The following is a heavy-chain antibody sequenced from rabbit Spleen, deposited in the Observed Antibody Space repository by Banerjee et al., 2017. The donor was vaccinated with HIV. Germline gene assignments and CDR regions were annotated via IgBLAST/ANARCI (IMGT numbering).Heavy chain of an antibody. CDR2: INIVTGKT. Sequence: EQLEESGGGLVQPEGSLTLTCKASGVSFSDKDVMCWVRQAPGKGLEWIACINIVTGKTVYASWAKGRFTMSRTSSTTVFLQMTSLTAADTATYFCARDLVTVIGWNFNLWGPGTLVTVS. D-gene: IGHD5-1*01. V-gene: IGHV1S45*01. CDR3: ARDLVTVIGWNFNL. CDR1: GVSFSDKDV. J-gene: IGHJ4*01.